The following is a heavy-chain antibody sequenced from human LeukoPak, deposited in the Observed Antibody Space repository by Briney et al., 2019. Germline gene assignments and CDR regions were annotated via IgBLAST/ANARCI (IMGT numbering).Heavy chain of an antibody. J-gene: IGHJ6*03. CDR3: ARTTYYDFWSGSTPKDYYYYYYMDV. CDR1: SGSISGYY. V-gene: IGHV4-4*09. Sequence: PSETLSLTCTVSSGSISGYYWSWIRQPPGKGLEWIGFIYTSGSTNYNPSLKSRVTISVDTSKNQFSLKLSSVTAADTAVYYCARTTYYDFWSGSTPKDYYYYYYMDVWGKGTTVTVSS. D-gene: IGHD3-3*01. CDR2: IYTSGST.